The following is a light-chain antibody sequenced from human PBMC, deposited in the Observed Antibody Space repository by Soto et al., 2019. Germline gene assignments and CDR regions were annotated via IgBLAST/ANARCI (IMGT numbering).Light chain of an antibody. CDR2: SNN. Sequence: QSVLTQPPSASGTPGQRVTISCSGSRFNIGRNTVNWYQQLPGSAPKLLIYSNNQRPSGVPDRFSGSRSGTSASLAISGLQSEDEADYYCAAWDDSLTGVVFGGGTKVTVL. CDR3: AAWDDSLTGVV. V-gene: IGLV1-44*01. CDR1: RFNIGRNT. J-gene: IGLJ2*01.